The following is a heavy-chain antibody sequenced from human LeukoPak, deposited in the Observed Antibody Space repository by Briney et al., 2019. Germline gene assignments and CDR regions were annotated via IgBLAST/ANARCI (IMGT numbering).Heavy chain of an antibody. J-gene: IGHJ4*02. D-gene: IGHD4-17*01. V-gene: IGHV3-48*02. CDR3: ARGRGLRTLFDY. CDR1: GFTFISYD. Sequence: GGSLRLSCAASGFTFISYDMNWVRQAPGRGLEWVSYITSSSSTIYYADSVKGRFTISRDNAKNSLYLQMNSLRDEDTAVYYCARGRGLRTLFDYWGQGTLVTVSS. CDR2: ITSSSSTI.